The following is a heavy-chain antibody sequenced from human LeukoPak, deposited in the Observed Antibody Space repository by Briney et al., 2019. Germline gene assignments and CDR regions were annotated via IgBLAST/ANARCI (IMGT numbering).Heavy chain of an antibody. CDR2: ISYDGSNK. V-gene: IGHV3-30*18. Sequence: GGSLRLSCAASGFSFDECAMHWVRQAPGKGLEWVAVISYDGSNKYYADSVKGRFTISRDNSKNTLYLQMNSLRAEDTAVYYCANYRFDYWGQGTLVTVSS. CDR3: ANYRFDY. J-gene: IGHJ4*02. D-gene: IGHD3-16*02. CDR1: GFSFDECA.